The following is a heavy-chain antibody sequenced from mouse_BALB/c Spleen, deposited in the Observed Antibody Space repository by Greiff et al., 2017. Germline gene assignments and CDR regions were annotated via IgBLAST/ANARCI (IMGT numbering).Heavy chain of an antibody. CDR2: IDPANGNT. Sequence: VQLQQSGAELVKPGASVKLSCTASGFNIKDTYMHWVKQRPEQGLEWIGRIDPANGNTKYDPKFQGKATITADTSSNTAFLQLSSLTSEDTAVYYCARSKYYGYAMDYWGQGTSVTVSA. V-gene: IGHV14-3*02. CDR1: GFNIKDTY. J-gene: IGHJ4*01. D-gene: IGHD1-1*01. CDR3: ARSKYYGYAMDY.